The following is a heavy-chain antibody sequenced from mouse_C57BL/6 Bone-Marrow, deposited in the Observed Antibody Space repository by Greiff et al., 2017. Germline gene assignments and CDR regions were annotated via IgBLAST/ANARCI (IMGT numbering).Heavy chain of an antibody. CDR1: GFNINSDW. CDR2: IHPSDSDT. CDR3: AIFAGVGFYYFDY. D-gene: IGHD1-1*01. Sequence: QVQLQQSGAELVKPGASVKLSCKASGFNINSDWMHWVKQRPDQGLEWIGRIHPSDSDTKYTPKFTGKATLTADKSSTTAYLQLSSLTSEDAAVYYCAIFAGVGFYYFDYWGQGTTLTVSS. V-gene: IGHV1-74*01. J-gene: IGHJ2*01.